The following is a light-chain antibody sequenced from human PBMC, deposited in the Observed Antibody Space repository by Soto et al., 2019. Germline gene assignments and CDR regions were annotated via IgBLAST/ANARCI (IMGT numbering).Light chain of an antibody. CDR3: RHYNTYSTPYT. V-gene: IGKV1-5*03. J-gene: IGKJ2*01. CDR1: QSISYW. CDR2: KTS. Sequence: DIQMTQFPATLSASVGDRVTITCRASQSISYWLAWYQQKPGKAPNLLFYKTSTLDSGVPSRFSGSGSGTEFTLTIPSLQPDDFASYYCRHYNTYSTPYTFGQGTKLEIK.